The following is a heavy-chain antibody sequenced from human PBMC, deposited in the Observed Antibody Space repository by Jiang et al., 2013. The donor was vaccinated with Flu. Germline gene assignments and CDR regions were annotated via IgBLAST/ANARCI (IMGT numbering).Heavy chain of an antibody. J-gene: IGHJ3*02. V-gene: IGHV4-4*07. CDR2: IYSTGST. CDR3: ARGKRAVTGAFDI. D-gene: IGHD3-10*01. CDR1: AASISSYY. Sequence: PGLVKPSETLSLICAVSAASISSYYWSWIRQPAGKGLECIGHIYSTGSTNYNPSLKSRVTMSIGTSKNQFSLKLSSVTAADTAVYYCARGKRAVTGAFDIWGQGTMVTVSS.